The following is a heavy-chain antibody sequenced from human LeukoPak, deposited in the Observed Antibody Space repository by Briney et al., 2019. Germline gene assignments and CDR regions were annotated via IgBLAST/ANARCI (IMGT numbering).Heavy chain of an antibody. V-gene: IGHV3-11*04. J-gene: IGHJ4*02. CDR3: AKDRESYYCTSTSCYLDY. Sequence: PGGSLRLSCAASGFIFSDYYMSWIRQAPAKGLEWVSYISSGGSTIYYADSVQGRFTISRDNSKNTLYLQMNSLRAEDTAVYSCAKDRESYYCTSTSCYLDYWGQGTLVTVSS. CDR1: GFIFSDYY. D-gene: IGHD2-2*01. CDR2: ISSGGSTI.